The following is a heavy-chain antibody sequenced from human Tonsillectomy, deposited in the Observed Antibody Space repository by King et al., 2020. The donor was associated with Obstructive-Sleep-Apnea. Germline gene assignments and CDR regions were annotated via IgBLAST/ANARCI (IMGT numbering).Heavy chain of an antibody. CDR3: ARDLGGTYCTSGVCYGGWLDP. V-gene: IGHV3-21*01. D-gene: IGHD2-8*01. J-gene: IGHJ5*02. Sequence: EVQLVESGGGLVKPGGSLRLSYAASGFTFSIYNMNWVRQAPGKGLEWVSFISSSSSYIYYADSVKGRFTISRDNAKNSLYLQMNSLRAEDTAVYYCARDLGGTYCTSGVCYGGWLDPWGQGTLVTVSS. CDR1: GFTFSIYN. CDR2: ISSSSSYI.